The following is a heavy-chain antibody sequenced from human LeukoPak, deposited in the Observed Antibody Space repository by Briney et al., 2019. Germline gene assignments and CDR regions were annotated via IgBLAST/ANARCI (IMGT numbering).Heavy chain of an antibody. CDR3: ARALDYDFWSGYFGY. D-gene: IGHD3-3*01. V-gene: IGHV4-59*01. Sequence: PSETLSLTCTVSGGSISSYYWSWIRQPPGKGLERIGYIYYSGSTNYNPSLKSRVTISVDTSKNQFSLKLSSVTAADTAVYYCARALDYDFWSGYFGYWGQGTLVTVSS. CDR2: IYYSGST. J-gene: IGHJ4*02. CDR1: GGSISSYY.